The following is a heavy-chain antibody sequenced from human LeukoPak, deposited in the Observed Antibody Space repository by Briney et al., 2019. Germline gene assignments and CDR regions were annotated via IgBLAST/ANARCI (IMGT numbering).Heavy chain of an antibody. CDR3: AGHSFDTVDACDI. Sequence: GESPKISFNASGFRFTNHWIGWVRPMPGKGPEWMGIFYPGDSDTRYSPSFQCRVTISADKSIDTACLQWRSLKASDTAMYFCAGHSFDTVDACDIWGQGAIVSASA. CDR2: FYPGDSDT. CDR1: GFRFTNHW. V-gene: IGHV5-51*01. D-gene: IGHD3-9*01. J-gene: IGHJ3*02.